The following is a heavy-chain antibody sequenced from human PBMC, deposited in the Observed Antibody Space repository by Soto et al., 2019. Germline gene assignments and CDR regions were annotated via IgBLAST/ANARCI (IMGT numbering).Heavy chain of an antibody. CDR2: ISWDSGRI. D-gene: IGHD3-16*01. J-gene: IGHJ6*02. Sequence: EMQLVESGGGLVQPGRSLRLSCAASGFTFDDYAMYWVRQGPGEGLEWISGISWDSGRIGYADSVKGRFTISRDNAKNSLYLQMNSLRPEDTALYYCAKARLWGGDGYNSYYYNAMDVWGQGTTVTVSS. CDR3: AKARLWGGDGYNSYYYNAMDV. V-gene: IGHV3-9*01. CDR1: GFTFDDYA.